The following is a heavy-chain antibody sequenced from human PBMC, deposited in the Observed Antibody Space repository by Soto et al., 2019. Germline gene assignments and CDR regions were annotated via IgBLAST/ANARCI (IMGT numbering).Heavy chain of an antibody. Sequence: ASVKVSCKASGYTFTSYAIHWVRQAPGQRLEWMGWINAGNGNTKYSQKFQGRVTITRDTSASTAYMELSSLRSEDTAVYYCAKDLDSSGWYSSLVYWGQGTLVTVSS. V-gene: IGHV1-3*01. CDR2: INAGNGNT. CDR1: GYTFTSYA. D-gene: IGHD6-19*01. CDR3: AKDLDSSGWYSSLVY. J-gene: IGHJ4*02.